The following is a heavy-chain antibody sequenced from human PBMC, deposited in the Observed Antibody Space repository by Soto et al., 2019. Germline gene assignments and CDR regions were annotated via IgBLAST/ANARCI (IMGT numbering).Heavy chain of an antibody. CDR2: IFYTGST. CDR3: ARVGSSIALRLFDY. V-gene: IGHV4-31*02. Sequence: PSETLSLTCTVSGGPFSRGGYYWSWIRQHPGKGLECIGYIFYTGSTYYNPTLKSRVTMSVDTSKRQFSLKLSSVTAADTAVYYCARVGSSIALRLFDYWGQGSLVIVSS. D-gene: IGHD6-6*01. J-gene: IGHJ4*02. CDR1: GGPFSRGGYY.